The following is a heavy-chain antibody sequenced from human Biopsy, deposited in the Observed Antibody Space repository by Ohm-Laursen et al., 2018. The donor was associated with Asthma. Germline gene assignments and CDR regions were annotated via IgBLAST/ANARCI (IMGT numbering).Heavy chain of an antibody. J-gene: IGHJ4*02. V-gene: IGHV3-9*01. Sequence: SLRLSCAASGFIFDDYIIHWVRQAPGKGLEWVSHITWDSASTVYADSVKGRFTVSRDNAKNSVYLQMNSLRVEDTAMYYCAKDLYGSGSYILIAWGQGTLVTVSS. D-gene: IGHD3-10*01. CDR3: AKDLYGSGSYILIA. CDR2: ITWDSAST. CDR1: GFIFDDYI.